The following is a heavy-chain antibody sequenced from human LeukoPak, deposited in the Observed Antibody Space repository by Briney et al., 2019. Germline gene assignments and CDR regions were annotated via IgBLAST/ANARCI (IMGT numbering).Heavy chain of an antibody. J-gene: IGHJ4*02. V-gene: IGHV3-33*01. Sequence: GGSLRLSCAASGFILSTHGMHWVRQAPGKGLEWVAGMWYDGSREDYADSVKGRFTISRDMSKNTLNLQMNSLRVEDTAMFYCARDLSFGSLDFRGQGTRVTVSS. CDR2: MWYDGSRE. D-gene: IGHD1-26*01. CDR3: ARDLSFGSLDF. CDR1: GFILSTHG.